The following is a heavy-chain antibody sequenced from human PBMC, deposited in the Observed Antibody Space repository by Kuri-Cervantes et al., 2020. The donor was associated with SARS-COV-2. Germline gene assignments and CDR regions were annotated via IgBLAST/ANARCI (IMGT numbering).Heavy chain of an antibody. CDR3: ARSTWGSGHYYGMDV. J-gene: IGHJ6*02. Sequence: GESLKISCAASGFNVSRKYMNWVRQAPGKGLEWVAVISYYGSNKYYADSVKGRFTISRDNSKNTLYLQMNSLRAEDTAVYYCARSTWGSGHYYGMDVWGQGTTVTVSS. CDR1: GFNVSRKY. D-gene: IGHD7-27*01. CDR2: ISYYGSNK. V-gene: IGHV3-30-3*01.